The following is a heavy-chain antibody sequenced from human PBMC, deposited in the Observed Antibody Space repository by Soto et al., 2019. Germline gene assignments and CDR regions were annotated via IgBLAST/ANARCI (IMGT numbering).Heavy chain of an antibody. CDR3: VRRTPASGDFDI. CDR2: IIAYNGNT. J-gene: IGHJ3*02. CDR1: GYTFTSYG. V-gene: IGHV1-18*01. D-gene: IGHD4-17*01. Sequence: ASVKISCKASGYTFTSYGISWVRQAPGQGVEWMGGIIAYNGNTNYAQKLQGRVTMTTDTSTSTAYMELMSLRSDDTAVYYCVRRTPASGDFDIRRRGPMVT.